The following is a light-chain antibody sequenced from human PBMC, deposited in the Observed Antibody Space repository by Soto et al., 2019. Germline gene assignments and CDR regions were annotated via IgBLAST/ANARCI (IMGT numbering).Light chain of an antibody. V-gene: IGLV1-44*01. CDR3: ATWDDSLNAVV. CDR1: SSNIGIKT. J-gene: IGLJ2*01. CDR2: SDN. Sequence: QSVLTQPPSASGTPGQRVTISCSGTSSNIGIKTVNWYQQLPGTAPKLLIHSDNQRPSGVPARFSVSKSGTSASLAISGVQSEDEADYHCATWDDSLNAVVFGGGTKLTVL.